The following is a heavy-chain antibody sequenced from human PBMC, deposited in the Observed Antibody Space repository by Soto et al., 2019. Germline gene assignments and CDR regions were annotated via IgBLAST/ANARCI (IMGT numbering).Heavy chain of an antibody. CDR2: IIPMFGTA. CDR1: GGTFGRNA. J-gene: IGHJ3*01. CDR3: ARPQGSGWRFNALDF. Sequence: ASVKVSCKASGGTFGRNAINWVRQAPGQGLERMGGIIPMFGTANHAQKFRDRIVITADESTNTAYLELNSLRYEDTAIYYCARPQGSGWRFNALDFWGQGTVVTVSS. V-gene: IGHV1-69*13. D-gene: IGHD6-19*01.